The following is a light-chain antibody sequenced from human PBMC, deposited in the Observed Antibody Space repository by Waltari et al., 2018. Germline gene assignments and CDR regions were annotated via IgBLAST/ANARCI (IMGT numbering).Light chain of an antibody. V-gene: IGLV5-37*01. CDR2: TYSDADQ. J-gene: IGLJ1*01. Sequence: QPVLTQPPSSSASPGESARLTCTLPSDIDVGDFNVYWYQHKPGSPPRYLLYTYSDADQGHGSGVPGRFSGSKDASANTGSLLISGLQSEDEADYYGMIWPKNAPFVFGSGTRVTVL. CDR3: MIWPKNAPFV. CDR1: SDIDVGDFN.